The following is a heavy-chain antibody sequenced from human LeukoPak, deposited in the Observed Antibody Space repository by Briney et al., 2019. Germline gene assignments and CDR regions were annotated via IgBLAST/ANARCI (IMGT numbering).Heavy chain of an antibody. D-gene: IGHD3-22*01. Sequence: GGSLRLSCVASGFTFSSRDWMTWVRQAPGKGLEWVAVISYDGSDEYYADSVKGRFTISRDNSKKTLSLQMNSLKAEDTAVYYCAKDGLLYYDSSSYYGLWGQGTLVTVSS. CDR2: ISYDGSDE. J-gene: IGHJ1*01. CDR1: GFTFSSRDW. V-gene: IGHV3-30*18. CDR3: AKDGLLYYDSSSYYGL.